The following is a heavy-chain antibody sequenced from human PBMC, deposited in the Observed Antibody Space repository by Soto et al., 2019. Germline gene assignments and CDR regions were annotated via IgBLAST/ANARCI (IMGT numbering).Heavy chain of an antibody. CDR3: ARSITGTVSYSYGMDV. J-gene: IGHJ6*02. CDR1: GGTFSSYA. D-gene: IGHD1-20*01. Sequence: QVQLVQSGAEVKKPGSSVNVSCKASGGTFSSYAISWVRQAPGQGLEWMGGIIPIFATADYAQKFQGRVTITADESTSTAYMELSSLRSEDTAVYYCARSITGTVSYSYGMDVWGQGTTVTVSS. CDR2: IIPIFATA. V-gene: IGHV1-69*12.